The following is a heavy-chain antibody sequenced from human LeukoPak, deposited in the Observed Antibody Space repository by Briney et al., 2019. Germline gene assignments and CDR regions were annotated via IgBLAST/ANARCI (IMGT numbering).Heavy chain of an antibody. CDR3: VRQSFTYNSGWYWVDH. Sequence: AGGSLRLSCAASGFTVSSNYMSWARQAQGRGLEWVSVFFRGGDTYYGDSVKGRFTISRDDSKNTVYLQMNSLRAEDTVVYYCVRQSFTYNSGWYWVDHWGQGILVTVSS. J-gene: IGHJ5*02. V-gene: IGHV3-53*01. CDR1: GFTVSSNY. D-gene: IGHD6-19*01. CDR2: FFRGGDT.